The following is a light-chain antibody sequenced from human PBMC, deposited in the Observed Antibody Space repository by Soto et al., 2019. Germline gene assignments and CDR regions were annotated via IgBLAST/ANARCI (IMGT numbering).Light chain of an antibody. Sequence: EIGMTQSPGTLSLSPGERATLSCRASQSVSSSYLAWYQQKPGQAPRLLIYGASSRATGIPDRFSGSGSGTDFTLTIRRLEPEDFAVYYCQQYGSSPYTFGQGTKLEIK. J-gene: IGKJ2*01. CDR2: GAS. CDR1: QSVSSSY. CDR3: QQYGSSPYT. V-gene: IGKV3-20*01.